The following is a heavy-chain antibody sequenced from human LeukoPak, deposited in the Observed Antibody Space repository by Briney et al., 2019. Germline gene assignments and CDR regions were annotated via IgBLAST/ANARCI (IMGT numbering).Heavy chain of an antibody. CDR1: GFTFSSYA. D-gene: IGHD6-19*01. CDR2: ISYDGSNK. V-gene: IGHV3-30-3*01. Sequence: GGSLRLSCAASGFTFSSYAMHWVRQAPGKGLEWVAVISYDGSNKYYADSVKGRFTISRDNSKNTLYLQMNSLRAEDTAVYYCARDKQWLAHFDHWGQGTLVTVSS. J-gene: IGHJ4*02. CDR3: ARDKQWLAHFDH.